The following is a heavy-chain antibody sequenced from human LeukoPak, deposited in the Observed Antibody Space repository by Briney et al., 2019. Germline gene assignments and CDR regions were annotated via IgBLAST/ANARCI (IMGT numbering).Heavy chain of an antibody. CDR2: IDPNTGAT. J-gene: IGHJ4*02. Sequence: ASVKVSCKASGYTFTDHFMNWVRQAPGQGLEWMGRIDPNTGATHYARNFQGRVTMTRDTSVNTAYMEMSTLTPDDTAIYYCAKDEDRFGRGVWGQGTLVTVSS. D-gene: IGHD3-10*01. CDR1: GYTFTDHF. V-gene: IGHV1-2*06. CDR3: AKDEDRFGRGV.